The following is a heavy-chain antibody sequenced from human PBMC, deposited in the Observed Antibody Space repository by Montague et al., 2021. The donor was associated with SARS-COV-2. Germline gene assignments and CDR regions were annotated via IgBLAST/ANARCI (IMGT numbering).Heavy chain of an antibody. J-gene: IGHJ5*02. Sequence: SETLSLTCTVSGGSISSSSYYWGWIRQPPGKGLEWIGSIYYSGSTYYNPSLKSRVTICVDTSKNQFSLKLSSVTAADTAAYYCARQEPIVVVVAAARGWFDPWGQGTLVTVSS. D-gene: IGHD2-15*01. V-gene: IGHV4-39*01. CDR1: GGSISSSSYY. CDR2: IYYSGST. CDR3: ARQEPIVVVVAAARGWFDP.